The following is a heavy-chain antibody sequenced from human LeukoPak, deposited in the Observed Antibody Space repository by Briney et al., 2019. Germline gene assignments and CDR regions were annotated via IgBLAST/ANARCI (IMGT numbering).Heavy chain of an antibody. D-gene: IGHD5-12*01. J-gene: IGHJ5*01. V-gene: IGHV4-39*01. CDR3: VRHEGRGGATMGAFDS. CDR2: VYYGRTT. CDR1: AASFISSSHH. Sequence: SETLSLTCTVSAASFISSSHHWGWIRQSPGKGLEWIGTVYYGRTTYYNPSLDGRVTISLDTSANHFSLQLNSVTAADTAVYYCVRHEGRGGATMGAFDSWGQGSLVTVSS.